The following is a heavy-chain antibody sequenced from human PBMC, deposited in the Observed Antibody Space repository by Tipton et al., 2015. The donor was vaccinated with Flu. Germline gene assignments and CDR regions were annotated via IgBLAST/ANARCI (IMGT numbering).Heavy chain of an antibody. V-gene: IGHV4-38-2*01. CDR2: VHRTGNP. J-gene: IGHJ4*02. CDR1: GDSIGSDYF. CDR3: ARLTYYYGSGTSDC. Sequence: LRLSCSVSGDSIGSDYFWGWIRQPPGQGLEWIGNVHRTGNPYYNPSLKSRVTISADTWKTQFSLKLGSVTAADTAVYYCARLTYYYGSGTSDCWGQGTLLTVSS. D-gene: IGHD3-10*01.